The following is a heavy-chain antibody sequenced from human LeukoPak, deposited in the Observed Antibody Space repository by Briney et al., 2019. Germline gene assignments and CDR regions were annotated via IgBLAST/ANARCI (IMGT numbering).Heavy chain of an antibody. J-gene: IGHJ6*02. V-gene: IGHV3-30*03. D-gene: IGHD3-10*02. CDR1: GFTFSSYD. Sequence: GGSLRLSCAASGFTFSSYDMYWVRQAPGQGLEWVAVISYDGSNKYFGDSVKGRFTISRDNSKNTLYLQMNSLRDEDTALYYCARCSGYGMDVWGQGTTVTVSS. CDR2: ISYDGSNK. CDR3: ARCSGYGMDV.